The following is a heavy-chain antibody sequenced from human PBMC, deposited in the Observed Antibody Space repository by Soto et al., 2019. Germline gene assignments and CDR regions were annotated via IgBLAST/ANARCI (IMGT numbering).Heavy chain of an antibody. Sequence: QVQLVESGGGLVKPGGSLRLSCAASGFTFSDYYMSWIRQAPGKGLECVSYISSRSTYTNYADSVKGRFTISRDNAKNSLYLQMNSLRAEDTAVYYCARDRITELLDAPCDYWGQGTLVTVSS. CDR3: ARDRITELLDAPCDY. J-gene: IGHJ4*02. D-gene: IGHD1-26*01. CDR2: ISSRSTYT. V-gene: IGHV3-11*05. CDR1: GFTFSDYY.